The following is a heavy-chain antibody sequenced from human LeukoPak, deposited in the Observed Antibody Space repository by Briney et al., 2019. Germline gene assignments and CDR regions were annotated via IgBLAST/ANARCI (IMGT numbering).Heavy chain of an antibody. Sequence: PGGSLRLSCAASGFTFSSYGMHWVRQAPGKGLEWVAVISYDGSNKYYADSVKGRFTISRDSSKNTLYLQMNSLRAEDTAVYYCAKDGVGNQLDYWGQGTLVAVSS. CDR3: AKDGVGNQLDY. D-gene: IGHD3-3*01. V-gene: IGHV3-30*18. CDR2: ISYDGSNK. CDR1: GFTFSSYG. J-gene: IGHJ4*02.